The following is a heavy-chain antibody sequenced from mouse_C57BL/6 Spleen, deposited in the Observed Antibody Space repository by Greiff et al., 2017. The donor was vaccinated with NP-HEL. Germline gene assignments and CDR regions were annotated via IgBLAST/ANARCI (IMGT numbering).Heavy chain of an antibody. CDR1: GYAFSSYW. J-gene: IGHJ2*01. V-gene: IGHV1-80*01. D-gene: IGHD2-4*01. CDR3: ARATMITTPRYLDY. Sequence: VQLQQSGAELVKPGASVKISCKASGYAFSSYWMNWVKQRPGKGLEWIGQIYPGDGDTNYNGKFKGKATLTADKSSSTAYMQLSSLTSEDSAVYFCARATMITTPRYLDYWGQGTTLTVSS. CDR2: IYPGDGDT.